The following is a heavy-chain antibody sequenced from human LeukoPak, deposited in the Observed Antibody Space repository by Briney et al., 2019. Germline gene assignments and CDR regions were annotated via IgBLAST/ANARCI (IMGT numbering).Heavy chain of an antibody. D-gene: IGHD1-1*01. V-gene: IGHV1-69*05. Sequence: GASVKVSCKASGGTFITYTINWVRQAPGQGLEWMGGIIPIFGTANYAQKFQGRVTVTTDDSTSTASMELSSLRSEDTAAYYCATYMLRDNWNVHTFDSWGQGTLVTVSS. CDR2: IIPIFGTA. CDR1: GGTFITYT. CDR3: ATYMLRDNWNVHTFDS. J-gene: IGHJ4*02.